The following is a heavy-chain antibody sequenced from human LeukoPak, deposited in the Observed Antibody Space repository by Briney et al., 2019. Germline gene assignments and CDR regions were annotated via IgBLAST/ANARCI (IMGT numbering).Heavy chain of an antibody. D-gene: IGHD5-24*01. CDR1: GFTFSNYW. CDR3: ARGYNYAFDI. Sequence: GGSLRLSCAASGFTFSNYWMHWVRQAPGKGLVWVSRISDGINTSYADSVKGRFTISRDNAKNTLNLQMNSLRAEDTAVYYCARGYNYAFDIWGQGTMVTVSS. V-gene: IGHV3-74*01. CDR2: ISDGINT. J-gene: IGHJ3*02.